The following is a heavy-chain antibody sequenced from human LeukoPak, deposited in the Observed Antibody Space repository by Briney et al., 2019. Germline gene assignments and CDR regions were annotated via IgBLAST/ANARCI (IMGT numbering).Heavy chain of an antibody. CDR3: ARGFLWYFDY. Sequence: PSETLSLTCTVSGGSISSYYWSWIRQPPGKGLEWIGYIYYSGSTNYNPSLNSRVTMSVDTSKNQFSLKLSSVTAADTAVYYCARGFLWYFDYWGQGALVTVSS. CDR1: GGSISSYY. J-gene: IGHJ4*02. D-gene: IGHD2-21*01. V-gene: IGHV4-59*08. CDR2: IYYSGST.